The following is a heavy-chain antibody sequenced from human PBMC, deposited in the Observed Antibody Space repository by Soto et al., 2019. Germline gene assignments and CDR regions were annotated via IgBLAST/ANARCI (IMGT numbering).Heavy chain of an antibody. CDR3: GKVLVGATGHTDSDS. J-gene: IGHJ4*02. CDR2: IDYNGVT. V-gene: IGHV4-39*01. Sequence: SETLSLTCTVSGGSIYRSGYYWGWIRQPPGRGLEWIGNIDYNGVTYSNPSLKSRVTISRDTSKSQFSLKLTSVTAADTALYYCGKVLVGATGHTDSDSWGPGTLVTVSS. D-gene: IGHD2-15*01. CDR1: GGSIYRSGYY.